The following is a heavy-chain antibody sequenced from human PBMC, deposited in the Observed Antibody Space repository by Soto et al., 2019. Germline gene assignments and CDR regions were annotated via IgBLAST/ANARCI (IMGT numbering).Heavy chain of an antibody. CDR2: ISLNRGSI. Sequence: GGSQRLSCAASGLTFDDYDMHRVRQDPGKGLEWVSGISLNRGSIGYAYSVKGLFTISRDNAKNYLYLQMNSLRAEDTPLYFCAKTLETGDLYCYYGMDVWNQETTVTVSS. CDR1: GLTFDDYD. D-gene: IGHD7-27*01. J-gene: IGHJ6*02. V-gene: IGHV3-9*01. CDR3: AKTLETGDLYCYYGMDV.